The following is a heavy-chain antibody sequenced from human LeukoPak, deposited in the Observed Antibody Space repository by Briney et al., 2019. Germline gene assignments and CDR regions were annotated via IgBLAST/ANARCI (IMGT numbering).Heavy chain of an antibody. Sequence: PSETLSLTCAVSGYSISSGYYWGWIRQPPGKGLEWIGSIYHSGSTYYNPSLRSRVTISVDTSKNQFSLKLSSVTAADTAVYYCARHFLYNGYWGQGTLVTVSS. V-gene: IGHV4-38-2*01. J-gene: IGHJ4*02. CDR2: IYHSGST. CDR1: GYSISSGYY. D-gene: IGHD1-14*01. CDR3: ARHFLYNGY.